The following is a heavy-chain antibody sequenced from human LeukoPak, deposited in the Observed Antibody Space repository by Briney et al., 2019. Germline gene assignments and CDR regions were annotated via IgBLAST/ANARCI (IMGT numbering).Heavy chain of an antibody. CDR2: ITTSGGST. CDR1: GFTFSIYD. J-gene: IGHJ6*03. D-gene: IGHD1-1*01. Sequence: PGGSLRLSCAASGFTFSIYDMSWVRQAPGKGLERVSSITTSGGSTFYADSVMGRFTISRDNSRNTLYLQMNSLSAEDTAVYYCAKRGNPTVGHHYLDVWGKGTTVSVSS. CDR3: AKRGNPTVGHHYLDV. V-gene: IGHV3-23*01.